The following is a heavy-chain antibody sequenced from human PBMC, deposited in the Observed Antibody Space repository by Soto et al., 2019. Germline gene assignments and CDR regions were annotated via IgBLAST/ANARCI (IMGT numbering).Heavy chain of an antibody. Sequence: SETLSLTCTVSSGSISGYYWSWIRQPPGKGLEWIGYISYHGSTRYNPSLNSRITISADTSKNQFSLHLTSMTAEDTAVYYCARDGNWRLDYWGQGALVTVSS. CDR1: SGSISGYY. J-gene: IGHJ4*02. D-gene: IGHD1-1*01. CDR3: ARDGNWRLDY. CDR2: ISYHGST. V-gene: IGHV4-59*12.